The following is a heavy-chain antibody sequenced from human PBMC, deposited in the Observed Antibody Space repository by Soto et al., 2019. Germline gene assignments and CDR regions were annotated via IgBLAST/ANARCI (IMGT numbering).Heavy chain of an antibody. Sequence: QLQLQEWGPGLVKPSETLSLTCTVSGGSISSRGYYWGWIRQPPGKGLEWIGTICYSGSTYYNPSLKSRVTISVDTSKNQFSLKLSSVTAADAAVYYCATSNWFDPWGQGTLVTVSS. J-gene: IGHJ5*02. CDR1: GGSISSRGYY. V-gene: IGHV4-39*01. CDR2: ICYSGST. CDR3: ATSNWFDP.